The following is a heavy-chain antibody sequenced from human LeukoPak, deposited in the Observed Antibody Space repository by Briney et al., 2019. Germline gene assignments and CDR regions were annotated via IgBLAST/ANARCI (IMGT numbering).Heavy chain of an antibody. Sequence: SETLSLTCTVSGGSISSSSYYWGWIRQPPGKGLECIARTYYSESTYYNPYLKNRLTIPVDRSQNQFSLKLSSVTAADTAVYYCTKGPDFDYWGQGTLVTVSS. CDR1: GGSISSSSYY. CDR3: TKGPDFDY. J-gene: IGHJ4*02. V-gene: IGHV4-39*01. CDR2: TYYSEST.